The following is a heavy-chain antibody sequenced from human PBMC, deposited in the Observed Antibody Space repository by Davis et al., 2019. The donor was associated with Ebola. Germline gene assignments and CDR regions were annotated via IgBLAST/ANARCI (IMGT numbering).Heavy chain of an antibody. CDR3: AKDLTVASAANY. V-gene: IGHV3-21*04. J-gene: IGHJ4*02. CDR1: GFTLSGHG. D-gene: IGHD6-13*01. Sequence: GESLKISCAVSGFTLSGHGINWVRQAPGKGLEWVSYISGSSSAVQYAESVRGRFTISRDNSKDTLSLQMNSLRVEDTAIYYCAKDLTVASAANYWGQGSLVTVSS. CDR2: ISGSSSAV.